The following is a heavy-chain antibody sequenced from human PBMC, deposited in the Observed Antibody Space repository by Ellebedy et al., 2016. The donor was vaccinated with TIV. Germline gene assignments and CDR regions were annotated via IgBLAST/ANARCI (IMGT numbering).Heavy chain of an antibody. Sequence: GGSLRLSXKGSGYSFVDYWIIWVRQTPGKGREWMGRIDPGDSSAKYNPSFRGHVTMSVDKSLTTAYLQWSTLEASDSGTYYCARLRVSRGTTTGSKSRIYIYGMDIWGQGTTVIVSS. CDR1: GYSFVDYW. V-gene: IGHV5-10-1*01. CDR2: IDPGDSSA. CDR3: ARLRVSRGTTTGSKSRIYIYGMDI. J-gene: IGHJ6*02. D-gene: IGHD1-1*01.